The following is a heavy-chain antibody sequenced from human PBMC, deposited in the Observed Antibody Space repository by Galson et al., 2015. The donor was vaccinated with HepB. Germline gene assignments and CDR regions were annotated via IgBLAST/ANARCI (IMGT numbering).Heavy chain of an antibody. CDR1: GFTFSSQV. Sequence: SLRLSCAASGFTFSSQVMHWVRQAPGKGLEWVAVISYDGSNKYYADSVKGRFTISRDNSKHTLYLQMNSLRAEDTAVYYCARDRSVVLLPAAMIEPFDYWGQGTLVTVSS. V-gene: IGHV3-30*01. CDR3: ARDRSVVLLPAAMIEPFDY. D-gene: IGHD2-2*01. CDR2: ISYDGSNK. J-gene: IGHJ4*02.